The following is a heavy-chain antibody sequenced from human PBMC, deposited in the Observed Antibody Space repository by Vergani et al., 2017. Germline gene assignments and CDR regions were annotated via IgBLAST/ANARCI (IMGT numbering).Heavy chain of an antibody. CDR2: VEDSGYF. CDR3: ARSIVSRNPPDYFDN. V-gene: IGHV4-59*01. D-gene: IGHD1-14*01. CDR1: GGSLSGYY. J-gene: IGHJ4*02. Sequence: QVQLQESGPGLVRPSETLSLTCTVSGGSLSGYYWNWIRQTPGEGLEWIGYVEDSGYFNYNPSLKTRVSMSSDTSNNQFSLMLSSVTVADTAVYYCARSIVSRNPPDYFDNWGQGTLVTVFS.